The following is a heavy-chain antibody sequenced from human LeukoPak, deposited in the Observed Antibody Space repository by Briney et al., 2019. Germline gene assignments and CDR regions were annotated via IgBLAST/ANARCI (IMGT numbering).Heavy chain of an antibody. CDR3: ARDRMYFYGSGSSRVFDY. CDR1: GFTLSNYC. J-gene: IGHJ4*02. Sequence: GGSLRVSCAASGFTLSNYCMSWVRQAPGKGQEWVANIRQDGSEKYYLDSVKGRFSISRDNAKNSLYLQMNSLRAEDTAVYYCARDRMYFYGSGSSRVFDYWGQGTLVTVSS. D-gene: IGHD3-10*01. CDR2: IRQDGSEK. V-gene: IGHV3-7*01.